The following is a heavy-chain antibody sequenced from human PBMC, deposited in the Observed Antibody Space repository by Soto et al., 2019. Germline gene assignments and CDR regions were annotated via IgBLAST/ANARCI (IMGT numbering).Heavy chain of an antibody. CDR2: IKSKTDGGTT. CDR3: SSSLFDWSGLYGMDV. D-gene: IGHD3-9*01. Sequence: GGSLRLSCAASGFTFSNAWMSWVRQAPGKGLEWVGRIKSKTDGGTTDYAAPVKGRFTISRDDSKNTLYLQMNSLKTEDTAVYYCSSSLFDWSGLYGMDVWGQGTTVTVSS. J-gene: IGHJ6*02. V-gene: IGHV3-15*01. CDR1: GFTFSNAW.